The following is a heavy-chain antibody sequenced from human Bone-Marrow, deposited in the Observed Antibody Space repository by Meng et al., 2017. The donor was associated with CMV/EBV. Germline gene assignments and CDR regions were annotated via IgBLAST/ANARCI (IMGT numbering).Heavy chain of an antibody. CDR3: AKENPGATLKAGVNFDK. Sequence: GGSLRLSCAASGFTFSSYAMSWVRQAPGKGLEWVSAISGSGGSTYYADSVKGRFTISRDNSKNTLYLQMYSLRAEDTAVYDCAKENPGATLKAGVNFDKWGQGTLVTVSS. CDR2: ISGSGGST. J-gene: IGHJ4*02. V-gene: IGHV3-23*01. D-gene: IGHD4-23*01. CDR1: GFTFSSYA.